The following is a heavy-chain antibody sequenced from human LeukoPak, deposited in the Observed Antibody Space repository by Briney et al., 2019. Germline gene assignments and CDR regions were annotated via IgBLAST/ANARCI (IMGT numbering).Heavy chain of an antibody. J-gene: IGHJ2*01. V-gene: IGHV1-69*13. CDR3: ASPPRKYQLLYINWYFDL. D-gene: IGHD2-2*02. Sequence: SVKVSCKASGGTFSSYAISWVRQAPGQGLEWMGGIIPIFGTANYAQKFQGRVTITADESTSTAYMELSSLRSEDTAVYYCASPPRKYQLLYINWYFDLWGRGTLVTVSS. CDR1: GGTFSSYA. CDR2: IIPIFGTA.